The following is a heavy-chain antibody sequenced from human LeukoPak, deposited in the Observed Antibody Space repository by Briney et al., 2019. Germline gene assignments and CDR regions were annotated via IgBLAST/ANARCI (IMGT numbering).Heavy chain of an antibody. CDR1: DFRVTSYY. Sequence: GGSLRLSCAPSDFRVTSYYMGWVRQAPGKGLDWVSLIYSGGDRYYADSVKGRFTISRDTSKNPLDLQMNNPRTEGTAVYYCARSTYCSSTSCPFDHWGQGTLVTVSS. V-gene: IGHV3-53*01. CDR2: IYSGGDR. D-gene: IGHD2-2*01. J-gene: IGHJ4*02. CDR3: ARSTYCSSTSCPFDH.